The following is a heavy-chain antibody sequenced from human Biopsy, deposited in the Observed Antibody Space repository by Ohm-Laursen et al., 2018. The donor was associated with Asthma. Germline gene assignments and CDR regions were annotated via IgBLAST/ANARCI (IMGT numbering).Heavy chain of an antibody. CDR2: VSSDGHNK. D-gene: IGHD2-21*02. Sequence: SLRLSCAASGFVFSQCGMHWVRQGPGKGLEWVALVSSDGHNKYYGDSVKGRFTIARDNSKNTVYLQMNSLRAEDTAVYYCASYGVVTAILPMDVWGQGTTVT. CDR1: GFVFSQCG. J-gene: IGHJ6*02. CDR3: ASYGVVTAILPMDV. V-gene: IGHV3-30*03.